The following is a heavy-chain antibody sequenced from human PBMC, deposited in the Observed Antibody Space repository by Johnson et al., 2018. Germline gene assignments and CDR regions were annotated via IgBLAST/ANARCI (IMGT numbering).Heavy chain of an antibody. J-gene: IGHJ1*01. Sequence: QVQLVESGGGVVQPGRSLRLSCAASGFTFRNYGMHWVRQAPGKGLEWVALISYDGSNTDYTDSVNGRFTLSRDNSENTLYLQMNTLRPDDTGVYYCAQNPVGVAVVPTAEYFQHWGQCTLFTVSS. CDR3: AQNPVGVAVVPTAEYFQH. V-gene: IGHV3-30*18. CDR2: ISYDGSNT. CDR1: GFTFRNYG. D-gene: IGHD2-2*01.